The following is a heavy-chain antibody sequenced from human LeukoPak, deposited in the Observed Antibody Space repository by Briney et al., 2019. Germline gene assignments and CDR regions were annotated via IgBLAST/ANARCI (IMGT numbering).Heavy chain of an antibody. D-gene: IGHD3-22*01. CDR1: GFTECRLM. J-gene: IGHJ4*02. Sequence: GGSLTLPCAASGFTECRLMELELRQAPGKGLEWVSSISSSSSYIYYADSVKGRFTISRDNAKNALYLQLNSLRPEDTAVYYCARAQEAYYYYGSCYYYPVTYWGQGTLVTVSS. CDR2: ISSSSSYI. CDR3: ARAQEAYYYYGSCYYYPVTY. V-gene: IGHV3-21*01.